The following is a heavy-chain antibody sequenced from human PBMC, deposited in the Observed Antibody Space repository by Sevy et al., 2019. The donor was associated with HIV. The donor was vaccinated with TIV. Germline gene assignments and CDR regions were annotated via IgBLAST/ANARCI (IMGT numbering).Heavy chain of an antibody. CDR3: AKGGYSYGPDYFDY. CDR2: ISYDGSNK. J-gene: IGHJ4*02. CDR1: GFTFSSYG. Sequence: GGSLRLSCAASGFTFSSYGMHWVRQAPGKGLEWVAVISYDGSNKYYADSVKGGFTISRDNSKNTLYLQMNSLRAEDTAVYYCAKGGYSYGPDYFDYWGQGTLVTVSS. D-gene: IGHD5-18*01. V-gene: IGHV3-30*18.